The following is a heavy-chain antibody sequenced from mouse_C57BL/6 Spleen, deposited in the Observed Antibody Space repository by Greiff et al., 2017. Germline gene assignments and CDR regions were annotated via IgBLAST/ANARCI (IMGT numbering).Heavy chain of an antibody. V-gene: IGHV1-52*01. CDR2: IDPSDSET. CDR3: ARTDYSWFAY. CDR1: GYTFTSYW. Sequence: FQLQHPGAELVRPGSSVKLSCKASGYTFTSYWMPWVKQRPIQGLEWIGNIDPSDSETHYNQKFKDKATLTVDKSSSTAYMQLSSLTSEDSAVYYCARTDYSWFAYWGQGTLVTVSA. J-gene: IGHJ3*01. D-gene: IGHD1-1*01.